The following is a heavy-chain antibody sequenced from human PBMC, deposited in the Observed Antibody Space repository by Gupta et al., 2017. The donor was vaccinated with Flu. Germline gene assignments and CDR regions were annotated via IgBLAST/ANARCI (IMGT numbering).Heavy chain of an antibody. J-gene: IGHJ4*02. CDR1: GYDFASLY. CDR2: INPSADV. Sequence: QVQLVQSGAEVKKPGASVKVSCKTSGYDFASLYIHWVRQGPGQGLEWMGVINPSADVSSAPQFQGRVTLSRDASTSTFYMELSSLTSGDTAVYFCARPQSWTRVQFDTWGQGTLVTVSS. V-gene: IGHV1-46*01. CDR3: ARPQSWTRVQFDT. D-gene: IGHD3-10*01.